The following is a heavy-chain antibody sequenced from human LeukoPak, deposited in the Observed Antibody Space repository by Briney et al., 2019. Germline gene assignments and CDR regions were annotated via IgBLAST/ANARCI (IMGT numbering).Heavy chain of an antibody. J-gene: IGHJ4*02. CDR2: INPSGGST. D-gene: IGHD2-2*01. V-gene: IGHV1-46*03. CDR3: AREAMTSEEVAEFDY. Sequence: ASVKVSCKASGYSFTSDYMHWVRQAPGQGLEWMGIINPSGGSTSYAQKFQGRVTMTRDTSTSTDYMELSSLRSEDTAVYYCAREAMTSEEVAEFDYWGQGTLVTVSS. CDR1: GYSFTSDY.